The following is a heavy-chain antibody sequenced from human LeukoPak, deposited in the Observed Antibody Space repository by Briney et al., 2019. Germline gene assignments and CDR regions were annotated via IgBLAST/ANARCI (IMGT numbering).Heavy chain of an antibody. Sequence: SETLSLTCTVSGGSISSYYWSWIRQPPGRGLEWIGYIYTSGSTDYNPSLKSRVTISVDTPKNQFSLKLSSVTAADTAVYYCARQSGSGWYYFDYWGQGTLVTVSS. D-gene: IGHD6-19*01. J-gene: IGHJ4*02. CDR1: GGSISSYY. CDR2: IYTSGST. CDR3: ARQSGSGWYYFDY. V-gene: IGHV4-4*09.